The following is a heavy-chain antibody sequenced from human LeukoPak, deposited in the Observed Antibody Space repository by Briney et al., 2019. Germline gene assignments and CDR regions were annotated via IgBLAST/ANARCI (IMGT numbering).Heavy chain of an antibody. CDR2: LYAGGES. CDR3: ARDSAGNQYSSGNFDL. CDR1: GFTFSSYG. D-gene: IGHD3-10*01. Sequence: TGRSLRLSCAASGFTFSSYGMHWVRQAPGKGLEWVSVLYAGGESYYADSVLGRFTISRDTSNNTVFLEMNSLTADDTAVYFCARDSAGNQYSSGNFDLWGQGTLVTVSS. J-gene: IGHJ4*02. V-gene: IGHV3-33*01.